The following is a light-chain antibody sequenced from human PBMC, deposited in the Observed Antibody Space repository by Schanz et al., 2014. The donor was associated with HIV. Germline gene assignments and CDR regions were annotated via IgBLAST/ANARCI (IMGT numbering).Light chain of an antibody. CDR3: ASYAGSNNLV. J-gene: IGLJ2*01. CDR1: SSDVGTYDY. V-gene: IGLV2-8*01. Sequence: QSVLTQPPSASGSPGQSVAISCTGTSSDVGTYDYVSWYQQHPGKAPKLMIYDVSNRPSGVSNRFSGSKSGNTASLTVSGLQAEDEAYYYCASYAGSNNLVFGGGTKLTVL. CDR2: DVS.